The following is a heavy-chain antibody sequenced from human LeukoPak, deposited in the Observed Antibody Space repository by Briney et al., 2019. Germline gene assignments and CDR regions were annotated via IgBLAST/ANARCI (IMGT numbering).Heavy chain of an antibody. CDR3: AREPAALDTAMVTRDY. D-gene: IGHD5-18*01. CDR1: GYTFTSYY. CDR2: INPGGGST. Sequence: ASVKVSCKASGYTFTSYYMHWVRQAPGQGLEWMGIINPGGGSTSYAQKFQGRVTMTRDTSTSTVYMELSSLRSEDTAVYYCAREPAALDTAMVTRDYWGQGTLVTVSS. V-gene: IGHV1-46*01. J-gene: IGHJ4*02.